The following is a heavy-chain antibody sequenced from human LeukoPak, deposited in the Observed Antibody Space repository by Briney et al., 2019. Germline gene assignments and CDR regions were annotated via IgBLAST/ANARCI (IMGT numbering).Heavy chain of an antibody. CDR2: ISSGSSPL. D-gene: IGHD4-11*01. CDR3: ANEYSKGDV. CDR1: RFAFSIYS. Sequence: PGGSLRLSCTASRFAFSIYSMNWVRQAPGKGLEWVAYISSGSSPLYYADSVKGRFTTSRDNSKNTLYLQMNSLRAEDTAIYYCANEYSKGDVWGQGTTVTVSS. V-gene: IGHV3-48*01. J-gene: IGHJ3*01.